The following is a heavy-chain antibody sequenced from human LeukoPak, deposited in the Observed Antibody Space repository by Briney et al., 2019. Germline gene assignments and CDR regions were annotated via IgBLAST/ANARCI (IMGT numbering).Heavy chain of an antibody. V-gene: IGHV6-1*01. CDR3: ARGGGLIDF. CDR1: GDSVSSNNAG. Sequence: SQTLSLTCAISGDSVSSNNAGWSWIRQSPTRGLEWLGRTNYRSKWFTDYADSVKSRITINPDTSKNQFSLQLNSVTPEDTAVYYCARGGGLIDFWGQGTLVTVSS. CDR2: TNYRSKWFT. D-gene: IGHD2-15*01. J-gene: IGHJ4*02.